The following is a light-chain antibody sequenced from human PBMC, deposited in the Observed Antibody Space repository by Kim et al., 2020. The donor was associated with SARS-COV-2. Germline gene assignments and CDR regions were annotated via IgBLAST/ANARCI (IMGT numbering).Light chain of an antibody. V-gene: IGKV3-20*01. CDR1: QSVSNNY. CDR3: QQYAYSPLT. CDR2: GAS. Sequence: EIVLTQSPGTLSLSPGERATLSCRASQSVSNNYLAWYQQRPGQAPRLFIYGASSRATGIPDRFSGSGSGTDFTFTISRLEPEDFAVYYCQQYAYSPLTFGGGTKVDIK. J-gene: IGKJ4*01.